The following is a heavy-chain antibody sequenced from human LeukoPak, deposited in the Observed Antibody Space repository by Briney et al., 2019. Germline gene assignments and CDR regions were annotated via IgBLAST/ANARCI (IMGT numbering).Heavy chain of an antibody. CDR1: GGSISSGDYY. V-gene: IGHV4-30-4*08. Sequence: SETLSLTCTVSGGSISSGDYYWSWIRQPPGKGLEWIGYIYYSGSTYYNPSLKSRVTISVDTSKNQFSLKLSSVTAADTAVSYCAREQGAMVLFDYWGQGTLVTVSS. CDR3: AREQGAMVLFDY. J-gene: IGHJ4*02. CDR2: IYYSGST. D-gene: IGHD5-18*01.